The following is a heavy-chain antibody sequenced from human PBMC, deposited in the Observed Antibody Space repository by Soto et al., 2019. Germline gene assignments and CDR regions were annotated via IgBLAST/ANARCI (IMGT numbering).Heavy chain of an antibody. V-gene: IGHV3-30*18. D-gene: IGHD3-9*01. CDR2: ISYDGSNK. Sequence: GGSLRLSCAASGFTFSSYGMHWVRQAPGKGLEWVAVISYDGSNKYYADSVKGRFTISRDNSKNTLYLQMNSLRAEYTAVYYCAKEVNDYDILTGYWSYYYYYGMDVWGQGTTVTVSS. J-gene: IGHJ6*02. CDR3: AKEVNDYDILTGYWSYYYYYGMDV. CDR1: GFTFSSYG.